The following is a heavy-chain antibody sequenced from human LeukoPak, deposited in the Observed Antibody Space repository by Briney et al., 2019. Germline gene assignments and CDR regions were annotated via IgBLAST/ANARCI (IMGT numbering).Heavy chain of an antibody. Sequence: ASVKVSCKASGYTFISYDINWVRQATGQGLEWMGWMNPDSGDTGYAQTFQGRVTITRNASIGTAYMELSSLRSEDTAMYYCARNQRLGQWLVFDYWGQGSLVTVSS. CDR2: MNPDSGDT. D-gene: IGHD6-19*01. CDR3: ARNQRLGQWLVFDY. CDR1: GYTFISYD. J-gene: IGHJ4*02. V-gene: IGHV1-8*03.